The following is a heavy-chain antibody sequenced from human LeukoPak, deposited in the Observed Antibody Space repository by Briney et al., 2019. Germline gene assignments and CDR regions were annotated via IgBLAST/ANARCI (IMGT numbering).Heavy chain of an antibody. V-gene: IGHV1-46*01. Sequence: ASVKVSCTASGGTFISYAISWVRQASGQGLEWMGIINPSGGSTSYAQKFQGRVTMTRDASTSTVYMELSSLRSEDTAVYYCARELGYGSGSTLIALYYYGMDVWGQGTTVTVSS. CDR2: INPSGGST. CDR3: ARELGYGSGSTLIALYYYGMDV. D-gene: IGHD3-10*01. J-gene: IGHJ6*02. CDR1: GGTFISYA.